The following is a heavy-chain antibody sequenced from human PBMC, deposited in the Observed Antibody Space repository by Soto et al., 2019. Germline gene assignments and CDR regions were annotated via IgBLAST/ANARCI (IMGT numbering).Heavy chain of an antibody. J-gene: IGHJ4*02. CDR2: IYYTGNT. CDR3: ARGCGAGDCFFDY. D-gene: IGHD2-21*02. CDR1: GDSINSGADY. V-gene: IGHV4-30-4*01. Sequence: SETLSLTCNVSGDSINSGADYWNWIRQSPGKGLEWIGYIYYTGNTYYNPSLRSRLTISVDTSKNHFSLKLTSVTAADTAVYYCARGCGAGDCFFDYWGPGTLVTVSS.